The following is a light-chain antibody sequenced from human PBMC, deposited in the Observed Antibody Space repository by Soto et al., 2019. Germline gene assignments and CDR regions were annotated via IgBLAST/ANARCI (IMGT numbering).Light chain of an antibody. Sequence: DIQMTQSPSSLSASVGDRVTITCRASQSISNYLNWYQQKPGQGPKLLIYAASRWQAGVPPRFTGRGSGTRFSLIISRLQPEDSATYYCQQSYGSPPCTFGQGTKVEVK. CDR1: QSISNY. V-gene: IGKV1-39*01. CDR3: QQSYGSPPCT. J-gene: IGKJ1*01. CDR2: AAS.